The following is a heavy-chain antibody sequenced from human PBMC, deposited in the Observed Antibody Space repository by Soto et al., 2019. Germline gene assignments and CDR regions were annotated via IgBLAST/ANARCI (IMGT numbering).Heavy chain of an antibody. CDR1: GGTFSSYT. J-gene: IGHJ6*02. D-gene: IGHD6-6*01. CDR2: IIPILGIA. V-gene: IGHV1-69*04. CDR3: AREGLQQLVYYGMDV. Sequence: ASVKVSCKASGGTFSSYTISWVRQAPGQGLEWMGRIIPILGIANYAQKFQGRVTITADKSTSTAYMELSSLRSEDTAVYYCAREGLQQLVYYGMDVWGQGTTVTVSS.